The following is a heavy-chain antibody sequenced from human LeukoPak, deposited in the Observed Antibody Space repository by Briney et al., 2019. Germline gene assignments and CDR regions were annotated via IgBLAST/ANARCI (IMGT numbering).Heavy chain of an antibody. CDR1: GGSFSGYY. V-gene: IGHV4-34*01. J-gene: IGHJ6*02. CDR3: ARGRKSSSWSGHGSLSNGMDV. Sequence: SETLSLTCAVYGGSFSGYYWSWIRQPPGKGLEWIGEINHSGSTNYNPSLKSRVTISVDTSKNQFSLKLSSVTAADTAVYYCARGRKSSSWSGHGSLSNGMDVWGQGTTVTVSS. CDR2: INHSGST. D-gene: IGHD6-13*01.